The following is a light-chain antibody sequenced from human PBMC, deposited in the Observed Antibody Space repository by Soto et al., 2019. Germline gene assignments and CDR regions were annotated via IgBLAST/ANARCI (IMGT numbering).Light chain of an antibody. CDR1: PGIRNN. CDR2: AAS. V-gene: IGKV1-17*01. Sequence: DIQMTQSPSSLSASVGDRVTFTCRASPGIRNNVAWYQQKPGTAPKRLIYAASSLHTGVPSRFSGSGSGTEFTLTISSLQPEDFATYCCLQHDTYPFTFGPGTKVGIE. J-gene: IGKJ3*01. CDR3: LQHDTYPFT.